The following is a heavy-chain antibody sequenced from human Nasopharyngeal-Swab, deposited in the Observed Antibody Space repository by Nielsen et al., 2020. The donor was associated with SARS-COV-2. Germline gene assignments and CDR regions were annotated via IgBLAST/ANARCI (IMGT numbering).Heavy chain of an antibody. D-gene: IGHD6-13*01. CDR2: IIPIFGTA. Sequence: AVKASCKACGGSFSRYAISWVRQAPGQWLEGMGGIIPIFGTANYAQKFQGRVTITVDESRSTAYMELISLRSEDTAVYYCARDLIAAAVVNWFDPWGQGTLVTVSS. CDR1: GGSFSRYA. CDR3: ARDLIAAAVVNWFDP. J-gene: IGHJ5*02. V-gene: IGHV1-69*13.